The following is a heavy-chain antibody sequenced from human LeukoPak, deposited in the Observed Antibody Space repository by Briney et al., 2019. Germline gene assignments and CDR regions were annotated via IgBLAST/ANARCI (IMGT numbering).Heavy chain of an antibody. V-gene: IGHV3-7*03. J-gene: IGHJ4*02. CDR3: VRDRGTYRPIDY. D-gene: IGHD1-26*01. CDR1: GFTFSIYW. Sequence: GGSLRLSCEASGFTFSIYWMSWVRQAPGKGLEWVANIKRDGSEKYYVDSVKGRFTISRDNAKNSLYLQMNSLRAEDTAIYYCVRDRGTYRPIDYWGQGTLVTVSS. CDR2: IKRDGSEK.